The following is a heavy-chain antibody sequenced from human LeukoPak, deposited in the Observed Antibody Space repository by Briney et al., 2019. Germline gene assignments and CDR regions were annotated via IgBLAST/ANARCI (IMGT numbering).Heavy chain of an antibody. CDR2: ISYDGRRT. Sequence: GRSLRLSCAASGFTFSSYGIHWVRQAPGKGLEWVTVISYDGRRTYYADSVKGRFTISRDNSKNTPYLQMNSLRPEDTAVYYCARDLAYGDSFDYWGQGTLVTVSS. J-gene: IGHJ4*02. D-gene: IGHD4-17*01. CDR3: ARDLAYGDSFDY. CDR1: GFTFSSYG. V-gene: IGHV3-30*03.